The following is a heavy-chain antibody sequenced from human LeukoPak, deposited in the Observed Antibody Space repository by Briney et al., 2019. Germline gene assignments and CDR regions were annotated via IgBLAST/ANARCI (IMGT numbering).Heavy chain of an antibody. Sequence: SGTLSLTCTVSGGSINYYFWSWIRQPPGKGLEWIGYIYYSGGTDYNPSLKSRVTISVDTSKNQFSLQLRSVTAADTAVYYCARHEKNGGYYDNWGQGTLVTVSS. V-gene: IGHV4-59*08. D-gene: IGHD3-22*01. CDR1: GGSINYYF. CDR3: ARHEKNGGYYDN. CDR2: IYYSGGT. J-gene: IGHJ4*02.